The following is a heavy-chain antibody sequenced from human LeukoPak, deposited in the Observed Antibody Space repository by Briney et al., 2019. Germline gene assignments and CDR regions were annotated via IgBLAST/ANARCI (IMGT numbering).Heavy chain of an antibody. CDR2: IYTSGTT. D-gene: IGHD1-1*01. CDR3: ARGQERVKWLAP. Sequence: SQTLSLTCTVSGGSISSGSYFWSWIRQPAGEGLEWIGRIYTSGTTNYNPSLNSRVTISVDTSKNQFSLKLSSVTAPDTAVYYCARGQERVKWLAPWGQGTLVTVSS. V-gene: IGHV4-61*02. J-gene: IGHJ5*02. CDR1: GGSISSGSYF.